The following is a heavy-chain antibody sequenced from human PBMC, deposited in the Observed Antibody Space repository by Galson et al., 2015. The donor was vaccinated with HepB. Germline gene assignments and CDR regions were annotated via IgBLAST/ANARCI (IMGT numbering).Heavy chain of an antibody. D-gene: IGHD6-13*01. CDR1: GYTFTSYY. V-gene: IGHV1-2*02. Sequence: SVKVSCKASGYTFTSYYMHWVRQAPGQGLEWMGWINPNSGGTNYAQKFHGRVTMTRDTSISTAYMELSRLTSDDTAVYYCSAAGTTYYYYYYMDVWGKGTTVTVSS. J-gene: IGHJ6*03. CDR3: SAAGTTYYYYYYMDV. CDR2: INPNSGGT.